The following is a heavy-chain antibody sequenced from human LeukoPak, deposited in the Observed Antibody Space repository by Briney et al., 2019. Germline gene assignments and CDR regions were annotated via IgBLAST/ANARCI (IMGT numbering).Heavy chain of an antibody. Sequence: GGSLRLSCAASGSTFDDYGMSWVRQAPGKGLEWVSGINWNGGSTGYADSVKGRFTISRDNAKNSLYLQMNSLREEDTALYYCVREGRSMVAFDNWGQGVLVTVSS. J-gene: IGHJ4*02. CDR3: VREGRSMVAFDN. CDR2: INWNGGST. D-gene: IGHD5-12*01. CDR1: GSTFDDYG. V-gene: IGHV3-20*04.